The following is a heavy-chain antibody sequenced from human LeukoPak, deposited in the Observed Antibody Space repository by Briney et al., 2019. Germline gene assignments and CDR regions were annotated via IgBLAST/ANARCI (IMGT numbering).Heavy chain of an antibody. CDR2: IYTSGST. J-gene: IGHJ5*02. CDR1: GGSISSYY. Sequence: PSETLSLTCTVSGGSISSYYWSWIRQPAGEGLEWIGRIYTSGSTNYNPSLKSRVTMSVDTSKNQFSLKLSSVTAADTAVYYCARDELGYGSGINWFDPWGQGTLVTVSS. CDR3: ARDELGYGSGINWFDP. V-gene: IGHV4-4*07. D-gene: IGHD3-10*01.